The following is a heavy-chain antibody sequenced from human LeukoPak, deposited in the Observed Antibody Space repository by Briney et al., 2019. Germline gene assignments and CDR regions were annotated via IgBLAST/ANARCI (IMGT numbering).Heavy chain of an antibody. CDR3: ARDSGYDWHAFDI. D-gene: IGHD5-12*01. J-gene: IGHJ3*02. CDR2: ISGSGSTI. Sequence: GGSLRLSCAASGFTFSDYYMSWIRQAPGKGLEWVSYISGSGSTIYYADSVRGRFTVSRDNAKNSLYLQMNSLRAEDTAVYYCARDSGYDWHAFDIWGQGTMVTVSS. V-gene: IGHV3-11*04. CDR1: GFTFSDYY.